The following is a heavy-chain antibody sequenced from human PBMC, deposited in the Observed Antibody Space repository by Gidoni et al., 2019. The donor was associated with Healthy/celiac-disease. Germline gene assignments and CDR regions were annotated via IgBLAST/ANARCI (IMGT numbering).Heavy chain of an antibody. J-gene: IGHJ6*02. Sequence: QVQLVASGGGLVQPGRSLRLSCAASGFTFRSYGMHWVRQAPGQGIEWVAVIWFDGSNKYYADSVKGRFTISRDNSKNTLYLQMNSLRAEDTAVYYCARDDAYGSGSFFIYYYYGMDVWGQGTTVTVSS. V-gene: IGHV3-33*01. D-gene: IGHD3-10*01. CDR2: IWFDGSNK. CDR3: ARDDAYGSGSFFIYYYYGMDV. CDR1: GFTFRSYG.